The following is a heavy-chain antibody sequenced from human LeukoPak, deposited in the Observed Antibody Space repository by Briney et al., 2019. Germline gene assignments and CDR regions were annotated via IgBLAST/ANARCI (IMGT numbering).Heavy chain of an antibody. D-gene: IGHD1-26*01. CDR1: GFTFSGYW. CDR2: IKSDGSFT. Sequence: GGSLRLSCAASGFTFSGYWMHWVRQAPGKGLVWVSCIKSDGSFTSIADSAKGRFTISRDNAKNTVYLQMNSLRVEDTAVYYCVRDNRSYNFDHWGQGTLVTVSS. V-gene: IGHV3-74*01. J-gene: IGHJ4*02. CDR3: VRDNRSYNFDH.